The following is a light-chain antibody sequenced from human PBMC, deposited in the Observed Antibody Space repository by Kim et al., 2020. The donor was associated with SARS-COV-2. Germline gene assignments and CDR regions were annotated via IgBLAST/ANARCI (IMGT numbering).Light chain of an antibody. Sequence: GQSITISCTGTSSDIGGHNFVSWYQQHPGSAPKLIIYDVSDRPSGVSNRFSGSKSGNTASLAISGLQAEDEAAYYCSSYTDSDTVIFGGGTQLTVL. V-gene: IGLV2-14*03. CDR1: SSDIGGHNF. J-gene: IGLJ2*01. CDR2: DVS. CDR3: SSYTDSDTVI.